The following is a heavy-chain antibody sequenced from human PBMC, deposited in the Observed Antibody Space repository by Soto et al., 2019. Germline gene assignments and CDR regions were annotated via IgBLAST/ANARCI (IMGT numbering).Heavy chain of an antibody. J-gene: IGHJ6*04. D-gene: IGHD2-15*01. CDR1: GFTFSNYW. CDR2: INSDGSVS. V-gene: IGHV3-74*01. CDR3: ARGDCVGGTCYSLAGSFYYAMDV. Sequence: EVQLVESGGGLVQPGGYLRLSCAAYGFTFSNYWMYCVRQAPGKGLVWVSRINSDGSVSSYADSVKGRLTISRDNVKNTLYLQRDSLRAEDTAVYYCARGDCVGGTCYSLAGSFYYAMDVWGKWTTVTVFS.